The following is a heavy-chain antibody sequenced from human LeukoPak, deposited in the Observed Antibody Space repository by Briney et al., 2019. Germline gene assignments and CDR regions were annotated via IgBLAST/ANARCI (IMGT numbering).Heavy chain of an antibody. J-gene: IGHJ4*02. CDR3: ARHENYDILTGYPPFDY. CDR2: IYYSGST. V-gene: IGHV4-59*08. CDR1: GGSISTYY. Sequence: SETLSLTCTVSGGSISTYYWIWIRQPPGKGLEWIGYIYYSGSTYYNPPLKSRVTISVDTSKNQFSLKLSSVTAADTAVYYCARHENYDILTGYPPFDYWGQGTLVTVSS. D-gene: IGHD3-9*01.